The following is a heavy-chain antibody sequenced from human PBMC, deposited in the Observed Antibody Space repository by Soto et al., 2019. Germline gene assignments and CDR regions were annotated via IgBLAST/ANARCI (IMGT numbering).Heavy chain of an antibody. D-gene: IGHD4-17*01. CDR1: GFSVSNNY. CDR3: ARNIPVTTLGY. CDR2: IYSGGDT. V-gene: IGHV3-66*01. J-gene: IGHJ4*02. Sequence: EVQLVESGGGLVQPGGSLRLSCAASGFSVSNNYMSWVRQAPGKGLECVSLIYSGGDTYYVDSVKGRFSISRDSSKNTLYLQMNSLIAEDSAVYYCARNIPVTTLGYWGQGTVVTVAS.